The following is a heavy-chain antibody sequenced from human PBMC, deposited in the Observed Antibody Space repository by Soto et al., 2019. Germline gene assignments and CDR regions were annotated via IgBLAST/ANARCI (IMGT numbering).Heavy chain of an antibody. Sequence: SETLSLGCASTGGSPDYYYWTWIRQPPGKGLEWIGNIDNSGRPNYNPSLKSRVTISGDTSNNQLSLNLRSVTAADTAVYYCARDDRDDYIANFGYWGQGTLVTVSS. V-gene: IGHV4-59*12. J-gene: IGHJ4*02. CDR3: ARDDRDDYIANFGY. CDR1: GGSPDYYY. CDR2: IDNSGRP. D-gene: IGHD4-4*01.